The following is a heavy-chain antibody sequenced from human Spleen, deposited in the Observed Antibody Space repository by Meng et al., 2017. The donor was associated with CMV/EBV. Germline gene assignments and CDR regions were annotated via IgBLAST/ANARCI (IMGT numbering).Heavy chain of an antibody. CDR1: GFIFSYAW. Sequence: SLTLSCAASGFIFSYAWMRWVRQAPGKGLEWIGHIKGKTDGGTTDYAAPVRGRFTISRDDSKNTLYLQMDGLKTEDTAVYYCARAFYWGQGVLVTVSS. CDR2: IKGKTDGGTT. J-gene: IGHJ4*02. V-gene: IGHV3-15*01. CDR3: ARAFY.